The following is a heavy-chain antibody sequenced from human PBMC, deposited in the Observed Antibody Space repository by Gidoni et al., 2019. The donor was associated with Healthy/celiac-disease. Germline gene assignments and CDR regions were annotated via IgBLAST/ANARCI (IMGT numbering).Heavy chain of an antibody. V-gene: IGHV3-64D*06. Sequence: EVQLVESGGGLVQPGGSLRLSCSASGFTFSSYAMHWVRQAPGKGLEYVSAISSNGGSTYYADSVKGRFTISRDNSKNTLYLQMSSLRAEDTAVYYCVKAYYYGSGSPYYYYGMDVWGQGTTVTVSS. CDR3: VKAYYYGSGSPYYYYGMDV. CDR2: ISSNGGST. J-gene: IGHJ6*02. CDR1: GFTFSSYA. D-gene: IGHD3-10*01.